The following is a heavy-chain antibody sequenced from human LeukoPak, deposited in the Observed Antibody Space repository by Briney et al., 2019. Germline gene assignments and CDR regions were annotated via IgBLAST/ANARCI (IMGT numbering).Heavy chain of an antibody. CDR3: ATPRGSGSYLAFDY. Sequence: GGSLRLSCAASGFTLSSYWMHWVRHAPGKGLVWVSRINSDGSSTSYADSVKGRFTISRDNAKNTLYLQMNSLRAEDTAVYYCATPRGSGSYLAFDYWGQGTLVTVSS. CDR1: GFTLSSYW. D-gene: IGHD1-26*01. J-gene: IGHJ4*02. V-gene: IGHV3-74*01. CDR2: INSDGSST.